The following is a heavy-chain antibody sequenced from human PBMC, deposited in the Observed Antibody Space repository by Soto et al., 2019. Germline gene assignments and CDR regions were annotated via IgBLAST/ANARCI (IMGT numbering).Heavy chain of an antibody. CDR2: LSYDEFNK. CDR1: GFTFSSYS. CDR3: ARPHRNWNDDPFADL. D-gene: IGHD1-20*01. Sequence: QVQLVESGGGVVQPGRSLRLSCAASGFTFSSYSMHWVRQAPGKGLEWVAVLSYDEFNKYYTESVKGRFTISRDSSKNTLYLQMDSLRVEDTAMYFCARPHRNWNDDPFADLWGQGTLVTVSS. J-gene: IGHJ5*02. V-gene: IGHV3-30-3*01.